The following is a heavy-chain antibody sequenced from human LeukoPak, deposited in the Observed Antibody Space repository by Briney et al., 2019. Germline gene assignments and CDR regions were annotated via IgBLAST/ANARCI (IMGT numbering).Heavy chain of an antibody. CDR1: GGSFSGYY. Sequence: KSSETLSLTCAVYGGSFSGYYWSWIRQPPGKGLEWIGEINHSGSTNYNPSLKSRVTISVDTSKNQFSLKLSSVTAADTAVYYCARFGVLWFGARNWFDPWGQGTLVTVSS. D-gene: IGHD3-10*01. CDR3: ARFGVLWFGARNWFDP. J-gene: IGHJ5*02. V-gene: IGHV4-34*01. CDR2: INHSGST.